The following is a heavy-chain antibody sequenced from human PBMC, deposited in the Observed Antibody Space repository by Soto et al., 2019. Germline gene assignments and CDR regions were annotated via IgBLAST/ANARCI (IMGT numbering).Heavy chain of an antibody. CDR3: ARDLPQWLVGYYDSSGLDY. V-gene: IGHV3-7*03. CDR2: IKQDGSEK. CDR1: VFTFSSYW. D-gene: IGHD3-22*01. Sequence: GGSLRLSCAASVFTFSSYWMSWVRQAPGKGLEWVANIKQDGSEKYYVDSVKGRFTISRDNAKNSLYLQMNSLRAEDTAVYYCARDLPQWLVGYYDSSGLDYWGQGTLVTVSS. J-gene: IGHJ4*02.